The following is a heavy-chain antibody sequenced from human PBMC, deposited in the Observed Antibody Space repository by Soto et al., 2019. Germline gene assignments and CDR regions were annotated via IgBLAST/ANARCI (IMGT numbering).Heavy chain of an antibody. CDR2: IYYSGST. V-gene: IGHV4-59*01. D-gene: IGHD6-19*01. Sequence: SSETLSLTCTVSGGSISSYYWSWIRQPPGKGLEWIGYIYYSGSTNYNPSLKSRVTISVDTSKNQFSLKLSSVTAADTAVNYCARDRASISSGWSYYFDYWGQGTLVTVSS. J-gene: IGHJ4*02. CDR3: ARDRASISSGWSYYFDY. CDR1: GGSISSYY.